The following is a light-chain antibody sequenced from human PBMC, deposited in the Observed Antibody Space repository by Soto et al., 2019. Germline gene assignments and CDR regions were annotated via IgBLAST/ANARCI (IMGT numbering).Light chain of an antibody. Sequence: IVMTQSPATLSVSPGERATLSCTASQSVSTNLAWYQQKPGQAPRVLMYNVSTRATAIPARFSGSGSGTEFTLTISSLQSEDFAVYYCQHYSNWPPVFGQGTKVDIK. CDR1: QSVSTN. CDR3: QHYSNWPPV. CDR2: NVS. V-gene: IGKV3-15*01. J-gene: IGKJ1*01.